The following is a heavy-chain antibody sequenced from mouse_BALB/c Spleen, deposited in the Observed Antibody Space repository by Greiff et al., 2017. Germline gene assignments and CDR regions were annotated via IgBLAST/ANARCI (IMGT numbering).Heavy chain of an antibody. D-gene: IGHD2-1*01. J-gene: IGHJ4*01. CDR1: GFSLTGYG. CDR3: ARDRYGNPYYAMDY. CDR2: IWGDGST. V-gene: IGHV2-6-7*01. Sequence: VQRVESGPGLVAPSQSLSITCTVSGFSLTGYGVNWVRQPPGKGLEWLGMIWGDGSTDYNSALKSRLSISKDNAKSQVFLKMNSLQTDDTARYYCARDRYGNPYYAMDYWGQGTSVTVSS.